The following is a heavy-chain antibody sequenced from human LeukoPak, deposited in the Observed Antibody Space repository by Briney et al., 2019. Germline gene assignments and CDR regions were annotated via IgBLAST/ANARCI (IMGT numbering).Heavy chain of an antibody. D-gene: IGHD3-9*01. CDR2: TSSSSSYI. J-gene: IGHJ4*02. Sequence: GGSLRLSCAASGFTFSIYSVNWVRQAPGKGLEWVSSTSSSSSYIYYADSVKGRFTISRDNPKNSLYMQMNSLRAEDTAVYYCARDYYDILTGYYVPESFDYWGQGTLVTVSS. CDR3: ARDYYDILTGYYVPESFDY. CDR1: GFTFSIYS. V-gene: IGHV3-21*01.